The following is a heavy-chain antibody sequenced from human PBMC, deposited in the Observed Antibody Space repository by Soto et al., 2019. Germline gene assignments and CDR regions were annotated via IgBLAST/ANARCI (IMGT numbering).Heavy chain of an antibody. J-gene: IGHJ3*02. CDR1: GGSISSYY. CDR2: IYYSGST. CDR3: ARDDVRASAFDI. V-gene: IGHV4-59*01. Sequence: SETLSLTCTVSGGSISSYYWSWIRQPPGKGLEWIGYIYYSGSTNYNPSLKSRVTISVDTSKNQFSLKLSSVTAADTAVYYCARDDVRASAFDIWGQGTMVTVS.